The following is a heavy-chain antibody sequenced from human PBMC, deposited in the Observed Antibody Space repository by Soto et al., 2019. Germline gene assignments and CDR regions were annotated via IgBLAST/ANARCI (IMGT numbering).Heavy chain of an antibody. CDR1: GFSFSSYG. J-gene: IGHJ4*02. V-gene: IGHV3-30*03. D-gene: IGHD3-10*01. CDR3: ARAYYFGSGTSNTLYY. CDR2: ISDDVVSK. Sequence: GGSLRLSCAASGFSFSSYGMHWVRQAPGKGLEWVAVISDDVVSKYYADSVQGRFTISRDNSESAVFLQMNSLRPDDTALYFCARAYYFGSGTSNTLYYCGPGPRVTFSS.